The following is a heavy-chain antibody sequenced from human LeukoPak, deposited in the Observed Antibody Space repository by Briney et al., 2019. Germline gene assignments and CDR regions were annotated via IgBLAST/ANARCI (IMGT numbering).Heavy chain of an antibody. Sequence: PSETLSLTCTVSGGSISSGGYYWSWIRQPPGKGLEWIGYIYHGGSTYYNPSLKSRVTISVDRSKNQFSLKLSSVTAADTAVYYCARDKGCSSTSCYTDYWGQGTLVTVSS. CDR2: IYHGGST. CDR3: ARDKGCSSTSCYTDY. J-gene: IGHJ4*02. CDR1: GGSISSGGYY. D-gene: IGHD2-2*02. V-gene: IGHV4-30-2*01.